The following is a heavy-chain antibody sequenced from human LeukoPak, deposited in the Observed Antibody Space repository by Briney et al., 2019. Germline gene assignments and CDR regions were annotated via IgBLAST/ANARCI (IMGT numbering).Heavy chain of an antibody. J-gene: IGHJ4*02. CDR3: ARGYTLTTVVTH. CDR2: IDHTGTT. CDR1: DDSITIYY. D-gene: IGHD4-23*01. V-gene: IGHV4-59*01. Sequence: SETLSLTCSVSDDSITIYYWTWIRQPPGKGLEWIGYIDHTGTTNYNPSLNSRVTISRDTSKNHFSLQLSSVTAADTAVYYCARGYTLTTVVTHWGQGTLVTVSS.